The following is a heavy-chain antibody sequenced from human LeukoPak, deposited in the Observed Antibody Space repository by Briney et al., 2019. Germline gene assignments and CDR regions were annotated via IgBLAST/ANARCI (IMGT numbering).Heavy chain of an antibody. CDR2: ISSSGSTI. D-gene: IGHD3-22*01. CDR1: GFTFSDYY. J-gene: IGHJ4*02. V-gene: IGHV3-11*01. Sequence: GGSLRLSCAASGFTFSDYYMSWIRQAPGKGLEGVSYISSSGSTIYYADSVKGRFTISRDNAKNSLYLQMNSLRAEDTAVYYCATPGRSGYYLSWGQVTLVTVSS. CDR3: ATPGRSGYYLS.